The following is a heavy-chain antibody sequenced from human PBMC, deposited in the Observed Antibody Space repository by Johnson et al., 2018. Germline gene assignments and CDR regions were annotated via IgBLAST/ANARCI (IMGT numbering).Heavy chain of an antibody. CDR1: GFTFSNAW. CDR3: TTPYSDSSGRYSPGVVTDAFDI. CDR2: IKSKSDSGTT. D-gene: IGHD6-19*01. V-gene: IGHV3-15*01. Sequence: VQLVQSGGGLVKPGGSLRLSCAASGFTFSNAWLSWVRQAPGKGLEWVGRIKSKSDSGTTDYAAPVKDRFTISRDDSKKTLYLKMNSLTTEDTAVYYCTTPYSDSSGRYSPGVVTDAFDIWGQGTMGTVSS. J-gene: IGHJ3*02.